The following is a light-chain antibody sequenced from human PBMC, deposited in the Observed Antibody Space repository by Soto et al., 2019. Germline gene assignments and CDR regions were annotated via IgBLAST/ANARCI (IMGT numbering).Light chain of an antibody. CDR1: SSDVGGYDY. CDR3: NSYTTLSNRV. Sequence: QSALTQPPSVSGSPGQSVTISCTGTSSDVGGYDYVSWYQQHPGKAPKLLIYEVTNRPSGVSNRFSGSKSGNTASLTISGLQAEDEANYYCNSYTTLSNRVFGTGTKLTVL. V-gene: IGLV2-14*01. CDR2: EVT. J-gene: IGLJ1*01.